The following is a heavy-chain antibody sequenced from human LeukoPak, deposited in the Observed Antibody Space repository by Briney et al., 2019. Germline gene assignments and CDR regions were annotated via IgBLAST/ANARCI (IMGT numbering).Heavy chain of an antibody. D-gene: IGHD6-13*01. CDR2: MNPNSGNT. V-gene: IGHV1-8*01. CDR1: GYTFTSYD. CDR3: ARKLAAAGRRAWFDP. J-gene: IGHJ5*02. Sequence: ASVKVSCKASGYTFTSYDINWVRQATGQGLEWMGWMNPNSGNTGYAQKFQGRVTMTRNTSISTAYTELSSLRSEDTAVYYCARKLAAAGRRAWFDPWGQGTLVTVSS.